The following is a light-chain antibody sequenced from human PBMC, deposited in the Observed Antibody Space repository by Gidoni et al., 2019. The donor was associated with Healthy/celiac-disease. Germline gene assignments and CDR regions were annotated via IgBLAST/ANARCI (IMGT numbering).Light chain of an antibody. CDR3: QQYDKLPFALT. CDR2: DAS. V-gene: IGKV1-33*01. Sequence: DIQMTQSPSSLSASVGDRVTITCQASQDISNYLNWYQQKPGKAPKLLIYDASNLETGAPSRFSGSGSGTAFTFTISSLQPEDIATYYCQQYDKLPFALTFGGGTKVEIK. J-gene: IGKJ4*01. CDR1: QDISNY.